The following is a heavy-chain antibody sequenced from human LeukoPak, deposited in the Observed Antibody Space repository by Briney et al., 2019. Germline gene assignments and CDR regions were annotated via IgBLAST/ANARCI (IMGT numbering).Heavy chain of an antibody. Sequence: GSLRLSCAASGFTLSSYTTNWVRPAPGKGLEWVSSISNSGFYIYYADSVKGRFVVSRDNANNSLYLQMNSLRDEGTAVYYCVTDGASDIWGQGTMVTVSS. CDR3: VTDGASDI. CDR2: ISNSGFYI. J-gene: IGHJ3*02. CDR1: GFTLSSYT. V-gene: IGHV3-21*01.